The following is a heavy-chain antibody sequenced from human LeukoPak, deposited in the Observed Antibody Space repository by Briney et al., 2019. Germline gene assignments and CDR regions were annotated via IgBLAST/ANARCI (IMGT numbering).Heavy chain of an antibody. CDR2: IYYSGST. J-gene: IGHJ4*02. CDR3: ARGRRQLVRSWGY. Sequence: SETLSLTCTVSGGSISSSSYYWGWIRQPPGKGLEWIGNIYYSGSTYYNPSLKSRVTISVDTSKNQFSLKLTSVTAADTAVYYCARGRRQLVRSWGYWGQGTLVTVSS. D-gene: IGHD6-13*01. CDR1: GGSISSSSYY. V-gene: IGHV4-39*07.